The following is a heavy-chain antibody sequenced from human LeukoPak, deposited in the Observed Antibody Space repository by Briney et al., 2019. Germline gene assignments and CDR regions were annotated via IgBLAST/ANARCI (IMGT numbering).Heavy chain of an antibody. D-gene: IGHD3-22*01. V-gene: IGHV4-34*01. CDR1: GGSFSGYY. CDR3: ARGPLSNYYDSSYTDAFDI. CDR2: INHSGST. J-gene: IGHJ3*02. Sequence: PSETLSLTCAVYGGSFSGYYCRWIRQPPGKGLEWIGEINHSGSTNYNPSLKSRVTISVDTSKNQFSLKLSSVTAADTAVYYCARGPLSNYYDSSYTDAFDIWGQGTMVTVSS.